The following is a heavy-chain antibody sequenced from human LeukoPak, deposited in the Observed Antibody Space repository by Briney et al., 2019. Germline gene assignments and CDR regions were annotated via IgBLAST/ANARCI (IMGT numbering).Heavy chain of an antibody. Sequence: AGGSLRLSCAASGFTFDDYAMHWVRQAPGKGLEWVSGISWNSGSIGYADSVKGRFTISRDNAKNSLYLQMNSLRAEDTAVYYCARGLRYEFDYWGQGTLVTVSS. J-gene: IGHJ4*02. D-gene: IGHD3-9*01. V-gene: IGHV3-9*01. CDR3: ARGLRYEFDY. CDR2: ISWNSGSI. CDR1: GFTFDDYA.